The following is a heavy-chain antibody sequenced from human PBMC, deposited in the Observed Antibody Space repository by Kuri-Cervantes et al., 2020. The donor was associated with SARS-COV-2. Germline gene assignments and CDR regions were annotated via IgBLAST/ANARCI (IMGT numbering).Heavy chain of an antibody. CDR3: ARGGVGYYYYYGMDV. V-gene: IGHV3-30*14. J-gene: IGHJ6*02. CDR1: GFTFGSYA. D-gene: IGHD3-10*01. CDR2: ISYDGSNK. Sequence: GGSLRLSCAASGFTFGSYAMHWVRQAPGKGLEWVAVISYDGSNKYYADSVKGRFTISRDNSKNTLYLQMNSLRAEDTAVYYCARGGVGYYYYYGMDVWGQGTTVTVSS.